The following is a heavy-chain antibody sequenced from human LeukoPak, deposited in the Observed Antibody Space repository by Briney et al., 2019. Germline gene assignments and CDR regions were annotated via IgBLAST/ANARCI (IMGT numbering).Heavy chain of an antibody. CDR3: AKSTPSFDSWDS. J-gene: IGHJ4*02. Sequence: SETLSLACTVSGASLSRYFWSWIRQPPGKGLEWIGYISYTGSTSYNPSLKSRVTISLDTSKNHFSLKLRSVTAADTAVYYCAKSTPSFDSWDSWGQGTLVTVSS. D-gene: IGHD3-3*01. V-gene: IGHV4-59*01. CDR2: ISYTGST. CDR1: GASLSRYF.